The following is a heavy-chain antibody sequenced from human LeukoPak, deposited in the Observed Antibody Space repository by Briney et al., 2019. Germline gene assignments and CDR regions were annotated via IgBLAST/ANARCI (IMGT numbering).Heavy chain of an antibody. V-gene: IGHV4-39*07. Sequence: PSETLSLTCTVSGGSISSESYYWGWIRQPPGRGLEWIGNINYSGITSHNPSLESRVTLSVDTSNNQFSLRLTSVTAADTAVYYCASGGSGSYRVFDYWGQGTLVTVSS. CDR3: ASGGSGSYRVFDY. CDR1: GGSISSESYY. D-gene: IGHD1-26*01. J-gene: IGHJ4*02. CDR2: INYSGIT.